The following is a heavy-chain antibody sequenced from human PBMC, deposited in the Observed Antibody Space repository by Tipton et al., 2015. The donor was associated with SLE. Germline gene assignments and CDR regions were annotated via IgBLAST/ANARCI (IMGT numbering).Heavy chain of an antibody. J-gene: IGHJ4*02. CDR2: IYDSGNT. CDR1: GGSISSSSYY. D-gene: IGHD3-16*01. CDR3: ARSRGGASRAFDY. Sequence: TLSLTCTVSGGSISSSSYYWGWTRQPPGTGPQFIGTIYDSGNTYYNPSLKSRVTISVATSKDQFSLKLNSVTAADTAVYYCARSRGGASRAFDYWGQGTLVIVSS. V-gene: IGHV4-39*07.